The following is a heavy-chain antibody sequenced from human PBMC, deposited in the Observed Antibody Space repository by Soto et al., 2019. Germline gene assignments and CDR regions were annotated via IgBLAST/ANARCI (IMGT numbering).Heavy chain of an antibody. CDR3: AKVIAYSGYDLGYFDY. D-gene: IGHD5-12*01. V-gene: IGHV3-23*01. CDR2: ISGSGGST. Sequence: GGSLRLSCAASGFTFSSYAMSWVRQAPGKGLEWVSAISGSGGSTYYADSVKGRFTISRDNSKNTLYLQMNSLRAEDTAVYYYAKVIAYSGYDLGYFDYWGQGTLVTVSS. CDR1: GFTFSSYA. J-gene: IGHJ4*02.